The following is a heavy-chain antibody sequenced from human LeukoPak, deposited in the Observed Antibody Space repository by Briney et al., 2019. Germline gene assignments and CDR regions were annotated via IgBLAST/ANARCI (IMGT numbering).Heavy chain of an antibody. J-gene: IGHJ4*02. V-gene: IGHV3-21*01. CDR3: ARGVDYYENSGTIDY. CDR1: GFTFSSYT. D-gene: IGHD3-22*01. CDR2: ISGSNSYI. Sequence: GGSLRLSCAASGFTFSSYTMHWIRQAPGKGLEWVSSISGSNSYIFYADSVKGRFTISRDNSKNTLYLQMNSLRAEDTAVYYCARGVDYYENSGTIDYWGQGTLVTVSS.